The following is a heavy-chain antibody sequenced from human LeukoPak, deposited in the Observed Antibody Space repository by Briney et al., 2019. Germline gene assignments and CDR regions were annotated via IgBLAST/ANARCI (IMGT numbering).Heavy chain of an antibody. D-gene: IGHD6-13*01. CDR2: ISGSGDST. V-gene: IGHV3-23*01. Sequence: GGSLRLSCAASGFTFSNYAMSWVRQAPGKGLEWVSTISGSGDSTYYADSVKGRFTISRDSSKNTLYLQMNSLRAEDTAVYYCAKTMEQQLILYFDYWGQGTLVTVSS. CDR3: AKTMEQQLILYFDY. CDR1: GFTFSNYA. J-gene: IGHJ4*02.